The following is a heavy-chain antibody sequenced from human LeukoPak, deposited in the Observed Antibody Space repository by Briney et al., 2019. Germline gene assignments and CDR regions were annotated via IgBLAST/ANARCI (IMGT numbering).Heavy chain of an antibody. CDR3: ARMRAAMAYYYYGMDV. Sequence: PSKTLSLTCTVLDGAFSGYYWSWIRQPPGKGLEWIGEINHSGSTNYNPSLKSRVTISVDTSKNQCSLKLSSVTAADTAVYYCARMRAAMAYYYYGMDVWGKGTTVTVSS. J-gene: IGHJ6*04. V-gene: IGHV4-34*01. CDR2: INHSGST. CDR1: DGAFSGYY. D-gene: IGHD5-18*01.